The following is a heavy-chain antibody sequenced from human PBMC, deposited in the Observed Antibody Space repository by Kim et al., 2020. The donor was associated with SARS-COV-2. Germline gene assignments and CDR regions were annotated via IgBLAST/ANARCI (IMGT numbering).Heavy chain of an antibody. D-gene: IGHD3-10*01. Sequence: ASVKVSCKVSGYSLTEISMHWVRQAPGKGLEWMGGLALEHGEPIYAQKFQDRFIMTEDISTDTAYMELSSLTSDDTAVYYCMTEGVDPRMVADYKLDVWG. V-gene: IGHV1-24*01. J-gene: IGHJ3*01. CDR3: MTEGVDPRMVADYKLDV. CDR1: GYSLTEIS. CDR2: LALEHGEP.